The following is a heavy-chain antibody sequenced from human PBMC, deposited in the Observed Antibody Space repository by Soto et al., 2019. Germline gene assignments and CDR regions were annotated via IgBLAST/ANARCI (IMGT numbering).Heavy chain of an antibody. Sequence: QVHLVQSGSEVRKPGASVKVSCKTSGYTFTDYAIHWVRQAPGQPLEWMGWINPGTGDTKYSQKVQGRVTLSSDTSASTAYMNLDGLRSDDTAVYFCARAEGRWNLLPYWFDPWGQGTLVTVSS. V-gene: IGHV1-3*01. CDR1: GYTFTDYA. CDR3: ARAEGRWNLLPYWFDP. CDR2: INPGTGDT. D-gene: IGHD1-26*01. J-gene: IGHJ5*02.